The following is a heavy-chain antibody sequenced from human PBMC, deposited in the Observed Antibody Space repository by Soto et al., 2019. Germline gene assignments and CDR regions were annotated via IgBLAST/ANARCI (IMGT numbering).Heavy chain of an antibody. CDR2: ISSSGDTK. CDR1: GFTFSSYD. V-gene: IGHV3-48*03. J-gene: IGHJ4*02. D-gene: IGHD1-26*01. Sequence: GGSLRLSCAASGFTFSSYDMNWVRQAPGKGLEWLSYISSSGDTKNYADSVQGRFTVSRDSAKNSLYLQMNSLRTEDTAVYYCVRGTIVGANFTYWGQGALVTVS. CDR3: VRGTIVGANFTY.